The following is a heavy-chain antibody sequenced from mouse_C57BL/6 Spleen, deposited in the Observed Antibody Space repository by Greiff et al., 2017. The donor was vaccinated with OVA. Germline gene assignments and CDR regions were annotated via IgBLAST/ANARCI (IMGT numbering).Heavy chain of an antibody. V-gene: IGHV1-7*01. D-gene: IGHD6-1*01. J-gene: IGHJ1*03. CDR3: AKSKQPRYFDV. CDR1: GYTFTSYW. Sequence: QVQLQQSGAELAKPGASVKLSCKASGYTFTSYWMHWVKQRPGQGLEWIGYIHPSSGYTKYNQKFKDKATLTADKSSSTDYMQLSSLTYEDSAVYYSAKSKQPRYFDVWGTRTTVTVSS. CDR2: IHPSSGYT.